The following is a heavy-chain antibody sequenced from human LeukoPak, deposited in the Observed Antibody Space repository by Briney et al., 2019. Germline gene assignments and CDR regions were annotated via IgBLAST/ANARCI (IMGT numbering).Heavy chain of an antibody. Sequence: PGGSLRLSCAASGFTFSSYEMNWVRQAPGKGLEWVANIRQDGSDKYYVDSVKGRFTISRDNAKNSLYLQMNSLRVEDTALYYCTKGLFGGVISDLYYFDYWGQGTLVTVSS. V-gene: IGHV3-7*03. CDR3: TKGLFGGVISDLYYFDY. J-gene: IGHJ4*02. D-gene: IGHD3-16*01. CDR2: IRQDGSDK. CDR1: GFTFSSYE.